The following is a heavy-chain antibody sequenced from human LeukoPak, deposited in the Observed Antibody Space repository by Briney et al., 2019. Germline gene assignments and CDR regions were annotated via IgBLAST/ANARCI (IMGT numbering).Heavy chain of an antibody. Sequence: ASVKVSCKASGYTFTSYDINWVRQATGQGLEWMGWMNPNSGNTGYAQKFQGRVTMTRNTSISTAYMELSSLRSEDTAVYYCAKPARGDCVGRRAFDIWGQGTMVTVSS. V-gene: IGHV1-8*01. D-gene: IGHD2-21*02. J-gene: IGHJ3*02. CDR2: MNPNSGNT. CDR1: GYTFTSYD. CDR3: AKPARGDCVGRRAFDI.